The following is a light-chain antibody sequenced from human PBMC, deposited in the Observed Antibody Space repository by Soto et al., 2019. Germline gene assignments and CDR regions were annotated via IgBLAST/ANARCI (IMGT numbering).Light chain of an antibody. CDR1: QSVRSY. Sequence: DIVLTQSPATLSLSPGERATLSCRASQSVRSYLVWYQQKPDQAPRLLIDDASNRATCIPARFSGSGSETAFTLTIGSLEPEDSGVYYCQQRSNWPLTFGGGTKVEIK. J-gene: IGKJ4*01. CDR2: DAS. CDR3: QQRSNWPLT. V-gene: IGKV3-11*01.